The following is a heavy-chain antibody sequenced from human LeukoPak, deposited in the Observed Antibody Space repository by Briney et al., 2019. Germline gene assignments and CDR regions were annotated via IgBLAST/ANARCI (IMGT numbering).Heavy chain of an antibody. Sequence: SVKVSCKASGGTFSSYAISWVRQAPGQGLEWMGGIIPIFGTANYAQKFQGRVTMTTDTSTSTAYIELRSLRSDDTAVYYCARNGRWNGVDYWGQGTLVTVSS. V-gene: IGHV1-69*05. J-gene: IGHJ4*02. CDR2: IIPIFGTA. D-gene: IGHD1-1*01. CDR1: GGTFSSYA. CDR3: ARNGRWNGVDY.